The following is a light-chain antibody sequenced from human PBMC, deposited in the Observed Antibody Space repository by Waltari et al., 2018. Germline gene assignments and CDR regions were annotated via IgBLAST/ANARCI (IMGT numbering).Light chain of an antibody. Sequence: DIQMTQSPSSLSASVGDRVTITCRASQRINSYLNWYQPKPGNAPKLLIYGASSLQSGAPSGFSGSGSGTEFTLTISSLQPEDSATYYCQQSYSSPYTFGQGTKLEIK. CDR2: GAS. CDR1: QRINSY. V-gene: IGKV1-39*01. J-gene: IGKJ2*01. CDR3: QQSYSSPYT.